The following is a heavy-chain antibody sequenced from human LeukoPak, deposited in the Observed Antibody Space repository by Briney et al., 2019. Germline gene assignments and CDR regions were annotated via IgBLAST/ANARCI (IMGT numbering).Heavy chain of an antibody. CDR2: INHSGRT. CDR3: ARLRVYCSSTSCYTRGRAEYFQH. V-gene: IGHV4-34*01. J-gene: IGHJ1*01. D-gene: IGHD2-2*02. Sequence: SETLSLTCAVYGGSFSGYYWSWIRQPPGKGLEWIGEINHSGRTNYNPSLKSRVTISVDTSKNQFSLKLSSVTAADTAVYYCARLRVYCSSTSCYTRGRAEYFQHWGQGTLVTVSS. CDR1: GGSFSGYY.